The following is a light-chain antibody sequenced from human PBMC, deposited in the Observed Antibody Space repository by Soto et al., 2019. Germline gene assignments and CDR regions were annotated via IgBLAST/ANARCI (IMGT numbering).Light chain of an antibody. Sequence: QSVLTQPPSASGTPGQMVTISCSGSSSNIGSNYVYWFQQFPGTAPKLLIYRNDQRPSGIPDRFSGSKSGTSASLAISGLRSGDEADYYCATWDDSLSGWVFGGGTKLTVL. J-gene: IGLJ3*02. CDR2: RND. CDR3: ATWDDSLSGWV. V-gene: IGLV1-47*01. CDR1: SSNIGSNY.